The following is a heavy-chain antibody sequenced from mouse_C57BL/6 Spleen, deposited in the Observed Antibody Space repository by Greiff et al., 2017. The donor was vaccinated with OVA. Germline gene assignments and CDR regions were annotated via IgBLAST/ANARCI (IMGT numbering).Heavy chain of an antibody. J-gene: IGHJ1*03. D-gene: IGHD2-4*01. CDR1: GFTFSNYW. V-gene: IGHV6-3*01. Sequence: EVQRVESGGGLVQPGGSMKLSCVASGFTFSNYWMNWVRQSPEKGLEWVAQIRLKSDNYATHYAESVKGRFTISRDDSKSSVYLQMNNLRAEDTGIYYCTAITRGYWYFDVWGTGTTVTVSS. CDR2: IRLKSDNYAT. CDR3: TAITRGYWYFDV.